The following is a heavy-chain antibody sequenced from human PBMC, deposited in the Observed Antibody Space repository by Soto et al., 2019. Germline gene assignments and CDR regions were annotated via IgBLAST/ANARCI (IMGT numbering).Heavy chain of an antibody. CDR2: INWNGGST. V-gene: IGHV3-20*04. D-gene: IGHD5-12*01. J-gene: IGHJ4*02. CDR3: ARDNGGYSGHLQVGYFDY. CDR1: GFTFDDYG. Sequence: EVQLVESGGGVVRPGGSLRLSCAASGFTFDDYGMSWVRQAPGKGLEWVSGINWNGGSTGYADSVKGRFTISRDNAKNSLYLQMNSLRAEDTALYYCARDNGGYSGHLQVGYFDYWGQGTLVTVSS.